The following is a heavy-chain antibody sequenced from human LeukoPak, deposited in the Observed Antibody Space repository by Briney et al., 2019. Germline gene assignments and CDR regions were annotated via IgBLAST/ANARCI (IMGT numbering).Heavy chain of an antibody. CDR2: IFSRGTT. Sequence: PSETLSLTCTVSGGSMKTYYLSWIRQPAGKGLEWVGRIFSRGTTNYNPALESRVTVSLDTSKHQSSLKLSSVTAADTAVYYCARGRYDNLTGHLARLDVWGQGTTVIVSS. CDR3: ARGRYDNLTGHLARLDV. J-gene: IGHJ6*02. CDR1: GGSMKTYY. D-gene: IGHD3-9*01. V-gene: IGHV4-4*07.